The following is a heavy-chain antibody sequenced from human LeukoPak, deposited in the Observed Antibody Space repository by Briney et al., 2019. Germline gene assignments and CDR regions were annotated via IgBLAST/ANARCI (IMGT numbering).Heavy chain of an antibody. CDR1: GFTFSSYG. CDR2: ISYDGSNK. J-gene: IGHJ4*02. D-gene: IGHD1-26*01. CDR3: AKDRKWELLYYFDY. V-gene: IGHV3-30*18. Sequence: GGSLRLSCAASGFTFSSYGMSWVRQAPGKGLEWVAVISYDGSNKYYADSVKGRFTISRDNSKNTLYLQMNSLRAEDTAVYYCAKDRKWELLYYFDYWGQGTLVTVSS.